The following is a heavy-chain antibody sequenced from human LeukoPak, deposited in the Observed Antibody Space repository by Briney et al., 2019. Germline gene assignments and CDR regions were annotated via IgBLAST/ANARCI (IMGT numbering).Heavy chain of an antibody. V-gene: IGHV1-69*06. D-gene: IGHD2-15*01. Sequence: ASVKVSCKASGYTFTSYGISWVRQAPGQGLEWMGEIIPIFSTTNYAQKFQGRVTITADKSTSTAYMELSSLRSEDTAVYYCARAKYCSGGSCYSRGNWFDPWGQGTLVTVSS. CDR2: IIPIFSTT. CDR1: GYTFTSYG. CDR3: ARAKYCSGGSCYSRGNWFDP. J-gene: IGHJ5*02.